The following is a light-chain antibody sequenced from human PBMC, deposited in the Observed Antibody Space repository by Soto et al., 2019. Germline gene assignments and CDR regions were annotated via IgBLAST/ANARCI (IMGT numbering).Light chain of an antibody. V-gene: IGKV1-5*01. CDR3: QQYSSYPVS. CDR2: KAS. J-gene: IGKJ5*01. CDR1: QSLTKW. Sequence: IQMTQSPSTLSASVGDRVNITCRASQSLTKWLAWYRQVPGNVPKLLIYKASTLESGVPSRFSGSGSGTEFTLTISSLQSGDSATYFCQQYSSYPVSFGQGTRLEIK.